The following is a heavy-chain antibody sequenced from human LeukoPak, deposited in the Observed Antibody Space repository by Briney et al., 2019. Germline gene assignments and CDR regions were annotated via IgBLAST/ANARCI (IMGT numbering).Heavy chain of an antibody. CDR2: INPSDGST. J-gene: IGHJ4*02. D-gene: IGHD3-9*01. CDR1: GYTFTSYY. CDR3: SLNILTGYSVDY. Sequence: ASVKVSCKASGYTFTSYYMHWVRQAPGQGLEWMGIINPSDGSTSYAQKFQGRVTMTRDTSTSTVYMELSSLRSEDTAVYYCSLNILTGYSVDYWGQGTLVTVSS. V-gene: IGHV1-46*01.